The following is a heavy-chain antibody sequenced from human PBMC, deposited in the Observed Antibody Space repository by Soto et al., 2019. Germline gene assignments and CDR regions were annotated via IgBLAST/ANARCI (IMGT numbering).Heavy chain of an antibody. D-gene: IGHD2-2*01. Sequence: QVQLQQWGAGLLKPSETLSLTCAVYGGSFSGYYWSWIRQPPGKGLEWMGEINHSGSTNYNPSLKSRVTISVDTSKNQFSLKLSSVTAADTAVYYCARGGYCSSTSCYARGSKYNWFDPWGQGTLVTVSS. CDR2: INHSGST. CDR3: ARGGYCSSTSCYARGSKYNWFDP. CDR1: GGSFSGYY. V-gene: IGHV4-34*01. J-gene: IGHJ5*02.